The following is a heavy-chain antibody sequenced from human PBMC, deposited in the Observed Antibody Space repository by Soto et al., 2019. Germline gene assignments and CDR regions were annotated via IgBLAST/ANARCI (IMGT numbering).Heavy chain of an antibody. CDR2: IYYSGST. Sequence: QVQLQESGPGLVKPSETLSLTCTVSGGSISSYYWSWIRQPPGKGLEWIGYIYYSGSTNYNPSLKGRVTISVDTSKNQFSLKLSSVTAADTAVYYCAREGVSSGWYNYYGMDVWGQGTTVTVSS. J-gene: IGHJ6*02. CDR1: GGSISSYY. V-gene: IGHV4-59*01. D-gene: IGHD6-25*01. CDR3: AREGVSSGWYNYYGMDV.